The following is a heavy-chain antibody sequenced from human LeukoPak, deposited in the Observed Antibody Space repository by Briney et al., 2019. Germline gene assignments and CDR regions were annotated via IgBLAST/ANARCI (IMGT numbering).Heavy chain of an antibody. J-gene: IGHJ5*02. CDR1: VYTLTELS. Sequence: ASVKVSCKVSVYTLTELSMHWARQAPGKGLEWMGGFDPEDGETIYAEKFQGRVTMTEDTSTDTAYMELSSLRSEDTAVYYCARGLGGTVVTRFNPWGQGTLVTVSS. V-gene: IGHV1-24*01. CDR2: FDPEDGET. CDR3: ARGLGGTVVTRFNP. D-gene: IGHD4-23*01.